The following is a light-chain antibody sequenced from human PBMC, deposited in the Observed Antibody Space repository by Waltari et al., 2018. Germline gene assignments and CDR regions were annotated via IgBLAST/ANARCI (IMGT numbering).Light chain of an antibody. V-gene: IGKV1-33*01. CDR3: QQFDKLPFT. CDR2: DAS. J-gene: IGKJ5*01. CDR1: QDIRNY. Sequence: DIQMTQSPSSLSASVGDRVTISCQASQDIRNYLNWYLQKPGEAPNLLIYDASSVNTGFPSRFSGSGSGTDVSLIITTLQPEDFATYYCQQFDKLPFTFGRGTRLEI.